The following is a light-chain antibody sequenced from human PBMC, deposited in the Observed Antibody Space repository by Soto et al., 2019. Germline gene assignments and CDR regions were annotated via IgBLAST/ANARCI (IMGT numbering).Light chain of an antibody. J-gene: IGKJ5*01. Sequence: EIVLTQSPGTLSLSPGERATLSCRASQTVRNNYLAWYQQKPGQAPRLLIYDASSRATGIPARFSGRGSGTDFTLTISSLEPEDFAVYYCQQRNDWPLTFGPGTRLEI. CDR1: QTVRNNY. CDR3: QQRNDWPLT. V-gene: IGKV3D-20*02. CDR2: DAS.